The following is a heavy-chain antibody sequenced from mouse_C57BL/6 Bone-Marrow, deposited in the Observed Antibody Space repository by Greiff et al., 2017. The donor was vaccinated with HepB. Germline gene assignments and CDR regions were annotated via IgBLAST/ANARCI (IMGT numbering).Heavy chain of an antibody. V-gene: IGHV1-63*01. CDR2: IYPGGGYT. Sequence: VQLQQSGAELVRPGTSVKMSCKASGYTFTNYWIGWAKQRPGHGLEWIGDIYPGGGYTNYNEKFKGKATLTADKSSSIAYMQFSSLTSEDSAIYYCARNDYGGSFDYWGQGTTLTVSS. CDR3: ARNDYGGSFDY. CDR1: GYTFTNYW. D-gene: IGHD2-4*01. J-gene: IGHJ2*01.